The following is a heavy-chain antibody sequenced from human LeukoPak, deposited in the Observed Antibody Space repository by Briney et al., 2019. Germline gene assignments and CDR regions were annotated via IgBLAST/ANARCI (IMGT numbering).Heavy chain of an antibody. CDR3: ARQGKYSYGSNYFDY. CDR1: GGSISSSSYY. D-gene: IGHD5-18*01. V-gene: IGHV4-39*01. Sequence: SETLSLTCTVSGGSISSSSYYWGWIRQPPGKGLEWIGSIYYSGSTYYNPSLKSRVTISVDTSKNQFSLKLSSVTAADTAVYYCARQGKYSYGSNYFDYWGQGTLVTVSS. CDR2: IYYSGST. J-gene: IGHJ4*02.